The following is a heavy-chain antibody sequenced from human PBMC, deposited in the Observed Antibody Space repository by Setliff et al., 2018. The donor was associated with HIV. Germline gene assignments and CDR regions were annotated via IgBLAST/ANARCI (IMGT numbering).Heavy chain of an antibody. J-gene: IGHJ5*02. CDR1: GGSISSYY. V-gene: IGHV4-59*08. D-gene: IGHD2-15*01. Sequence: PSETLSLTCTVSGGSISSYYWSWIRQPPGKGLEWIGYIYYSGSTNYNPSLKSRVTISVDTSKNQFSLKLSSVTAADTAVYYCARGTRSSVDWFDPWGQGALVTVSS. CDR3: ARGTRSSVDWFDP. CDR2: IYYSGST.